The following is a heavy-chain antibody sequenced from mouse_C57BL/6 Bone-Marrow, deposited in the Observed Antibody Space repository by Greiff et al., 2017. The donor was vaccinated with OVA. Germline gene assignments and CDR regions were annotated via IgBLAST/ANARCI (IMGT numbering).Heavy chain of an antibody. CDR1: GFTFSDYY. Sequence: DVMLVESGGGLVQPGGSLKLSCAASGFTFSDYYMYWVRQTPEKRLEWVAYISNGGGSTYYPDTVKGRFTISRDNAKNTLYLQMSRLKAEDTAMYYCASQENSSGYGYWGQGTSLTVSS. D-gene: IGHD3-2*02. CDR3: ASQENSSGYGY. V-gene: IGHV5-12*01. J-gene: IGHJ2*02. CDR2: ISNGGGST.